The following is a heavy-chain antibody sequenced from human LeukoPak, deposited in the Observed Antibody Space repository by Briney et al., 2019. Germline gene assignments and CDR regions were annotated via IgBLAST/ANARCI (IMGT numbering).Heavy chain of an antibody. CDR3: AKDKDYYGSGTLAGYFDL. Sequence: PGGSLRLSCAASGFTFDDYAMHWVRQAPGRGLEWVSGISWNSGSIGYADSVKGRFTISRDNAKNSLYLQMNSLRAEDTALYYCAKDKDYYGSGTLAGYFDLWGRGTLVTVSS. J-gene: IGHJ2*01. V-gene: IGHV3-9*01. CDR1: GFTFDDYA. CDR2: ISWNSGSI. D-gene: IGHD3-10*01.